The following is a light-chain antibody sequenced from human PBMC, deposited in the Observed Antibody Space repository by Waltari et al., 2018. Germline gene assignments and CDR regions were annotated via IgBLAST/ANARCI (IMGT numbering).Light chain of an antibody. V-gene: IGKV1-39*01. CDR3: RQSYSTLFT. CDR2: AAS. CDR1: QSISSN. J-gene: IGKJ3*01. Sequence: DIKMTQSPSSQSASVGDRVTITCRESQSISSNLNWYQQKPGKAPKLLIYAASSLQSGVPGRFSGGGSVTDFTLTISSLQPVDFVTYYCRQSYSTLFTFGPGTKVDIK.